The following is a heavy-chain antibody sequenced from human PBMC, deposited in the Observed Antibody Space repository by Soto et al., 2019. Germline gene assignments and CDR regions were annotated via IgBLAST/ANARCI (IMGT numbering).Heavy chain of an antibody. V-gene: IGHV3-7*01. CDR3: ARGMVGPGLSSQLHYYYMDV. J-gene: IGHJ6*03. D-gene: IGHD6-6*01. CDR2: IKQDGSEK. CDR1: GFTFSSYW. Sequence: EVQLVESGGGLVQPGGSLRLSCAASGFTFSSYWMSWVRQAPGKGLEWVANIKQDGSEKYYVDSVKGRFTISRDNDKNTMYLQRNSLRSDDTALYYCARGMVGPGLSSQLHYYYMDVWGKGTTVTVSS.